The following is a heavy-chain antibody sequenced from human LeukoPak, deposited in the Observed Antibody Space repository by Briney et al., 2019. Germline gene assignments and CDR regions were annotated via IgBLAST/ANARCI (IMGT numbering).Heavy chain of an antibody. D-gene: IGHD6-19*01. CDR3: ARDRAVDNDAFDI. J-gene: IGHJ3*02. CDR2: ISAYNGNT. V-gene: IGHV1-18*01. Sequence: ASVKVSCKASGYTFTSHGISWVRQAPGQGLEWMGWISAYNGNTNYAQKLQGRVTMTTDTSTSTAYMELRGLRSDDTAVYYCARDRAVDNDAFDIWGQGTMVTVSS. CDR1: GYTFTSHG.